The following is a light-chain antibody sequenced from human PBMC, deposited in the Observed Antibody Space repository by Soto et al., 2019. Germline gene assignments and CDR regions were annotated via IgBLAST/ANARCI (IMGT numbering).Light chain of an antibody. J-gene: IGKJ1*01. V-gene: IGKV3D-7*01. Sequence: EIILTPSPDTLSLSPVERATLSCRASQTVSSNYLAWCQQRPGQAPRLLIYGASTRAAGIPDRFSGSGSGTEFTLTISSLQSEDFAVYYCQQYHNLWTFGQGTKVDIK. CDR2: GAS. CDR3: QQYHNLWT. CDR1: QTVSSNY.